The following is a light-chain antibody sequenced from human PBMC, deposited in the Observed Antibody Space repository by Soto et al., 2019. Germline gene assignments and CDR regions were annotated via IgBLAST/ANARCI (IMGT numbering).Light chain of an antibody. V-gene: IGKV3D-15*01. CDR1: QTVSSH. CDR2: HAS. CDR3: QQYNTWPPSTT. J-gene: IGKJ5*01. Sequence: EIIMTQSPATLSLSPGERATLSCRASQTVSSHLAWYQQKNGQAPRLLIYHASIMATGIPARFSGSGSGTEFILTLSSLQSEDFAIYYCQQYNTWPPSTTFGQGTRLAIK.